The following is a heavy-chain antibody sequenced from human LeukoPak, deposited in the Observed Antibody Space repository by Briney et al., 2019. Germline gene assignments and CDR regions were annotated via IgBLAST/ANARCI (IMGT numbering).Heavy chain of an antibody. V-gene: IGHV4-39*07. CDR1: GGSISSSSYY. Sequence: PSETLSLTCTVSGGSISSSSYYWGWIRQPPGKGLEWIGSIYYSGSTYYNPSLKSRVTISVDTSKNQFSLKLSSVTAADTAVYYCARALPVPVLGYDSSGYYSPFDYWGQGTLVTVSS. J-gene: IGHJ4*02. CDR2: IYYSGST. CDR3: ARALPVPVLGYDSSGYYSPFDY. D-gene: IGHD3-22*01.